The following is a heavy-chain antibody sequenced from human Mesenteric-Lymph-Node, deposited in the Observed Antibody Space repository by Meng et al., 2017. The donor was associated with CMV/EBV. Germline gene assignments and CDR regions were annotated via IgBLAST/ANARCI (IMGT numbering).Heavy chain of an antibody. J-gene: IGHJ4*02. D-gene: IGHD2/OR15-2a*01. CDR2: ISYDGKNK. CDR3: AKDLEGFDSTFDY. Sequence: ASGFIFSSYAMHWVSQAPGKGLEWVAVISYDGKNKYYADSVKGRFIISRDNSKNTLYLEMNSLRPEDTAVYYCAKDLEGFDSTFDYWGQGTLVTVSS. CDR1: GFIFSSYA. V-gene: IGHV3-30-3*02.